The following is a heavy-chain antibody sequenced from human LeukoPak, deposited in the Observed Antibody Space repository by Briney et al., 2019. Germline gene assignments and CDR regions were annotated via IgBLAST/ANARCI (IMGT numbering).Heavy chain of an antibody. Sequence: LETLSLTCTVSGGSISSYYWSWIRQPPGKGLEWIGYIYYSGSTNYDPSLKSRVTISIDTSKNRFSLRLTSVTAADTAVYYCARDPYGSNAFDIWGQGTVVTVSS. D-gene: IGHD4-17*01. CDR1: GGSISSYY. J-gene: IGHJ3*02. CDR3: ARDPYGSNAFDI. V-gene: IGHV4-59*01. CDR2: IYYSGST.